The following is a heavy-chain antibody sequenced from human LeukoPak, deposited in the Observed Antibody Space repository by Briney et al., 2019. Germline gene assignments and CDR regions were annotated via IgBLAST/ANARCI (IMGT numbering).Heavy chain of an antibody. D-gene: IGHD6-19*01. V-gene: IGHV3-30*02. CDR1: GFTFSSYG. CDR2: IRYDGSNK. Sequence: GGSLRLSCAASGFTFSSYGMHWVRQAPGKGLGWVAFIRYDGSNKYYADSVKGRFTISRDNSKNTLYLQMNSLRAEDTAVYYCAKVGATWSGWYDYWGQGTLVTVSS. CDR3: AKVGATWSGWYDY. J-gene: IGHJ4*02.